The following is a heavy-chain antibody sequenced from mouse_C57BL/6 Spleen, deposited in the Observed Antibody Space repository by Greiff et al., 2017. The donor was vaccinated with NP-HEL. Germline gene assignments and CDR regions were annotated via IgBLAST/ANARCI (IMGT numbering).Heavy chain of an antibody. CDR3: ARAEGGLLQGYAMDY. J-gene: IGHJ4*01. Sequence: VQLQESGPELVKPGASVKISCKASGYAFSSSWMNWVKQRPGKGLEWIGRIYPGDGDTNYNGKFKGKATLTADKSSSTAYMQLSSLTSEDSAVYFCARAEGGLLQGYAMDYWGQGTSDTVSS. CDR2: IYPGDGDT. D-gene: IGHD2-3*01. V-gene: IGHV1-82*01. CDR1: GYAFSSSW.